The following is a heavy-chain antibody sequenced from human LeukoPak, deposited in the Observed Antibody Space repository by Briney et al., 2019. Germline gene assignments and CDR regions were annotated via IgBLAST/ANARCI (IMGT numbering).Heavy chain of an antibody. V-gene: IGHV4-59*08. Sequence: PSETLSLTCTVSGGSISGYYWSWIRQPPGKGLEWIGYTYYSGSTNYNPSLKSRVTVSVDTSKNQFSLKLYSVTAADTAVYYCSRLGRWQQFEFDYWGQGTLVTVSS. CDR3: SRLGRWQQFEFDY. CDR2: TYYSGST. D-gene: IGHD5-24*01. J-gene: IGHJ4*02. CDR1: GGSISGYY.